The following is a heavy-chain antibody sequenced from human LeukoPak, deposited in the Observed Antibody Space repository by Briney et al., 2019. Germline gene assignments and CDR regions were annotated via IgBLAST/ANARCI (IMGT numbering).Heavy chain of an antibody. CDR1: GGTFSSYA. D-gene: IGHD4-17*01. CDR3: ARDARGYGDYEVGY. Sequence: ASVKVSCKASGGTFSSYAISWVRQAPGQGLEWMGRIIPILGIANYAQKFQGRVTITADKSTSTAYMELSSLRSEDTAVYYCARDARGYGDYEVGYWGQGTLVTVSS. CDR2: IIPILGIA. J-gene: IGHJ4*02. V-gene: IGHV1-69*04.